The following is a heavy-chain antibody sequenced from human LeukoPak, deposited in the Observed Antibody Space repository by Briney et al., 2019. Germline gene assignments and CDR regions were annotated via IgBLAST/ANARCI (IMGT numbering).Heavy chain of an antibody. CDR1: DDSISTYY. V-gene: IGHV4-59*08. Sequence: SETLSLTCTVSDDSISTYYWSWIRQPPGKGLEWIGYIYYTGSTNYNPSLKSRVTISVDTSKNQFSLKLSSVTAADTAVYYCARHDSPYTSGCPFDYWGQGTLVTVSS. CDR3: ARHDSPYTSGCPFDY. CDR2: IYYTGST. J-gene: IGHJ4*02. D-gene: IGHD6-19*01.